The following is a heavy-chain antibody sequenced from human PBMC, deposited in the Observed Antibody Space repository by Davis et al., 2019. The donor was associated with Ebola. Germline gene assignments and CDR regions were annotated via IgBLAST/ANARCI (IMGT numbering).Heavy chain of an antibody. J-gene: IGHJ5*02. CDR3: ARLYYGSGSYYNWFDP. D-gene: IGHD3-10*01. CDR2: ISYTGST. V-gene: IGHV4-59*08. Sequence: SQTLSFTCTVSGGSISTDYWSWIRQLPGKGLEWIGYISYTGSTNYNPSLKSRVTISVDTSKNQVSLKLSSVTAADTAVYYCARLYYGSGSYYNWFDPWGQGTLVTVSS. CDR1: GGSISTDY.